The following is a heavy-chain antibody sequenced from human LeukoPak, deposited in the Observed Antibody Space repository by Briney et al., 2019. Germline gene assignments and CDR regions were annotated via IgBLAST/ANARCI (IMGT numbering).Heavy chain of an antibody. D-gene: IGHD1-26*01. V-gene: IGHV1-69*05. CDR2: IIPIFGTA. CDR1: GGTFSSYA. J-gene: IGHJ4*02. Sequence: SVKVSCKASGGTFSSYAISWVRQAPGQGLEWMGRIIPIFGTANYAQKFQGRVAITTDESTSTAYMELSSLRSEDTAVYYCAREWELLLYYFDYWGQGTLVTVSS. CDR3: AREWELLLYYFDY.